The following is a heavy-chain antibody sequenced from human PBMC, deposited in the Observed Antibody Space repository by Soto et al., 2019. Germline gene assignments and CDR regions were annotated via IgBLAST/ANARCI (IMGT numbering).Heavy chain of an antibody. D-gene: IGHD3-22*01. CDR2: IYPGDSDT. CDR3: ARGDYYDSSGYYSYYYGMDV. J-gene: IGHJ6*02. Sequence: GESLKISCKGSGYSFTSYWIGWVRQMPGKGLEWMGIIYPGDSDTRYSPSFQGQVTISADKSISTAYLRWSSLKASDTAMYYCARGDYYDSSGYYSYYYGMDVWGQGTTVTVSS. V-gene: IGHV5-51*01. CDR1: GYSFTSYW.